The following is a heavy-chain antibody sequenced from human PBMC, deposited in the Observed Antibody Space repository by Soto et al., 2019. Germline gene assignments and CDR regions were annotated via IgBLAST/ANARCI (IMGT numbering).Heavy chain of an antibody. Sequence: QVQLVQSGAEVKKPGASVKVSCKASGYTFSNYAINWVRQAPGQGLEWMGWISTYFGNTNYAQNIQGRATLTTDTSTSTAYMELRRLRSDDTAVYYCARERIEYQAPRASMDVWGQGTTVTVS. CDR1: GYTFSNYA. V-gene: IGHV1-18*01. CDR2: ISTYFGNT. CDR3: ARERIEYQAPRASMDV. D-gene: IGHD2-2*01. J-gene: IGHJ6*02.